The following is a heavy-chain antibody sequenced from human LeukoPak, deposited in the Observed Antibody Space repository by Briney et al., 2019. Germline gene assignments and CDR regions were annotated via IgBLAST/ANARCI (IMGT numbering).Heavy chain of an antibody. V-gene: IGHV4-34*01. J-gene: IGHJ6*03. Sequence: SETLSLTCAVYGGSFSGYYWSWIRQPPGKGLEWIGEINHSGSTNYNPSLKSRVTISVDTSKNQFSLKLSSVTAADTAVYYCARGLPRLGYCSGGSCYSLSRYYSYMDVWGKGTTVTVSS. CDR1: GGSFSGYY. CDR2: INHSGST. D-gene: IGHD2-15*01. CDR3: ARGLPRLGYCSGGSCYSLSRYYSYMDV.